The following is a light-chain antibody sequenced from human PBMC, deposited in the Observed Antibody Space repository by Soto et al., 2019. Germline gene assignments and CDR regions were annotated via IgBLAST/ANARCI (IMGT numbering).Light chain of an antibody. Sequence: EIVMTQSPATLSVSPGERATLSCRASQSVSSSYLAWYQQKPGQAPRLLIYGASTRATGIPARFSGSGSGTDFTLTISRLGPEDFAVYYCQQYGSSPWTFGQGTKVDIK. CDR2: GAS. J-gene: IGKJ1*01. CDR3: QQYGSSPWT. CDR1: QSVSSSY. V-gene: IGKV3-20*01.